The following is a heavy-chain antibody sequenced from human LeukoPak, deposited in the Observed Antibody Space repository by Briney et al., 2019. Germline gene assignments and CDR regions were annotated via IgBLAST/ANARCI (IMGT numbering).Heavy chain of an antibody. CDR1: GGSLSGYY. V-gene: IGHV4-34*01. CDR2: INHSGST. D-gene: IGHD3-22*01. CDR3: ARANYYDSSGYLYYFDY. Sequence: PSETLSLTCAVYGGSLSGYYWSWIRQPPGKGLEWIGEINHSGSTNYNPSLKSRVTISVDTSKNQFSLKLSSVTAADTAVYYGARANYYDSSGYLYYFDYWGQGTLVTVSS. J-gene: IGHJ4*02.